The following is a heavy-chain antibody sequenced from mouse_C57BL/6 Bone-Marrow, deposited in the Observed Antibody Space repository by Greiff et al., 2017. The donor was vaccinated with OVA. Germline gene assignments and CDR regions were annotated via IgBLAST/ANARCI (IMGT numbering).Heavy chain of an antibody. CDR1: GYTFTDYY. Sequence: VQLQQSGPELVKPGASVKISCKASGYTFTDYYMNWVKQSHGKSLEWIGDINPNNGGTSYNQKCKGKATLTVDKSSSTAYMELRSLTSEDSAVYYCARSLYYGSRGDYWGQGTSVTVSS. CDR3: ARSLYYGSRGDY. CDR2: INPNNGGT. V-gene: IGHV1-26*01. J-gene: IGHJ4*01. D-gene: IGHD1-1*01.